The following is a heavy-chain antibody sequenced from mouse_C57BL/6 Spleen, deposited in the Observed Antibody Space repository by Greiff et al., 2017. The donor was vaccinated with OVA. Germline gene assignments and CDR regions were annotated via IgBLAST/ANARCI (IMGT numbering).Heavy chain of an antibody. D-gene: IGHD1-2*01. CDR1: GYAFSSSW. CDR2: IYPGDGDT. V-gene: IGHV1-82*01. Sequence: QVQLKESGPELVKPGASVKISCKASGYAFSSSWMNWVKQRPGKGLEWIGRIYPGDGDTNYNGKFKGKATLTADKSSSTAYMQLSSLTSEDSAVYFCARSTTAYWYFDVWGTGTTVTVSS. CDR3: ARSTTAYWYFDV. J-gene: IGHJ1*03.